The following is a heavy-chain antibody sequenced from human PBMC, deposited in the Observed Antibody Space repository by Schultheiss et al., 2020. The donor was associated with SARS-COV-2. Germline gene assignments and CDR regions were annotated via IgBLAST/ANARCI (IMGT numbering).Heavy chain of an antibody. V-gene: IGHV3-30*03. CDR1: GFTFSSYG. CDR3: AIYDYIWGSYRSSAFDI. CDR2: ISYDGSNK. Sequence: GGSLRLSCAASGFTFSSYGMHWVRQAPGKGLEWVAVISYDGSNKYYADSVKGRFTISRDNAKNSLYLQMNSLRAEDTAVYYCAIYDYIWGSYRSSAFDIWGQGTMVTVSS. J-gene: IGHJ3*02. D-gene: IGHD3-16*02.